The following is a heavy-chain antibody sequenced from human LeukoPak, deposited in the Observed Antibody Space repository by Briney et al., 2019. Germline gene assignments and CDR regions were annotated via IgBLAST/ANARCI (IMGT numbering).Heavy chain of an antibody. CDR1: GFTFYDYA. D-gene: IGHD5-12*01. CDR2: ISWNSGSI. J-gene: IGHJ4*02. CDR3: AKDFHSGYEMYYFDY. V-gene: IGHV3-9*01. Sequence: GRSLRLSCAASGFTFYDYAMHWVRQAPGKGLEWVSGISWNSGSIGYADSVKGRFTISRDNAKNSLYLQMNSLRAEDTALYYCAKDFHSGYEMYYFDYWGQGTLVTVSS.